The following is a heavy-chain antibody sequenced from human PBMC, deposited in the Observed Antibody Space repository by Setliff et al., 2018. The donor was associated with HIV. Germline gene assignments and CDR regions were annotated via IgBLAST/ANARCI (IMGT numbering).Heavy chain of an antibody. J-gene: IGHJ2*01. CDR1: GYSFTSYW. D-gene: IGHD4-17*01. Sequence: PGASLKISCKGSGYSFTSYWIGWVRLMPGKGLEWMGIIYPGDSDTRYSPSFEGQVTISADKSLNTAYLQWSSLKASDTAMYYCARNYGEPDWHFDLWGRGTLVTVSS. CDR2: IYPGDSDT. V-gene: IGHV5-51*01. CDR3: ARNYGEPDWHFDL.